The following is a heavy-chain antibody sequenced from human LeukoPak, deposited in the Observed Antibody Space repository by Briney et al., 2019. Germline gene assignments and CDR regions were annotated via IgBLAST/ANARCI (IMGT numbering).Heavy chain of an antibody. V-gene: IGHV4-39*01. CDR3: ARFPFVYFDY. Sequence: KPSETLSLTCTVSGGSISSSSYYWGWIRQPPGKGLEWIGSIYYSGSTYYNPSLKSRVTISVDTSKNQFSLKLSSVTAADTAVYYCARFPFVYFDYWGQGTLVTVSS. CDR2: IYYSGST. CDR1: GGSISSSSYY. J-gene: IGHJ4*02.